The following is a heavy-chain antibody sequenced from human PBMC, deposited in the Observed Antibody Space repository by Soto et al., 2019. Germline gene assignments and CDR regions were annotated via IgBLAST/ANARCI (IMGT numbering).Heavy chain of an antibody. J-gene: IGHJ5*02. CDR1: GYTFTSYG. V-gene: IGHV1-18*01. Sequence: QVQLEQSGAEVKKPGASVKVSCKASGYTFTSYGISWVRQAPGQGLEWMGRISAYNGNTNYAQKLQGRVTMTTDTXXXXXXXXXXXXXXXXXXXXXXXXXXXXXXXGFDPWGQGTLVTVSS. CDR3: XXXXXXXXXGFDP. CDR2: ISAYNGNT.